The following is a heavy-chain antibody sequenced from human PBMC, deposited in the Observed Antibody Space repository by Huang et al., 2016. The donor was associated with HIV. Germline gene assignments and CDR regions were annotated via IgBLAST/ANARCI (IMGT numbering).Heavy chain of an antibody. CDR2: ISYEGSSG. V-gene: IGHV3-30*18. CDR3: AKESRWYSDLDN. Sequence: QVQLVESGGGVVQPGRSLRLSCVASGFTFNNFGMHWVRQATGKGLEWVAVISYEGSSGRYSESVKGRVTISRDNPMDTLYLQMNSLRPDDTAVYYCAKESRWYSDLDNWGQGTLVTVSS. J-gene: IGHJ4*02. D-gene: IGHD2-15*01. CDR1: GFTFNNFG.